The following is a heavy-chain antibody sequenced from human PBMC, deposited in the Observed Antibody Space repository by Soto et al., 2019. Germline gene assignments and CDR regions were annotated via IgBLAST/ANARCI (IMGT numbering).Heavy chain of an antibody. V-gene: IGHV3-23*01. CDR3: ANDRLEGNFDY. CDR1: GFTFNNYA. J-gene: IGHJ4*02. Sequence: EVQVLDSGGGLVQPGGSLRLSCAASGFTFNNYAMNWVRQAPGKGLEWVATISGTGGSTYYADSVKGRFTISRDNSKNTLYLQMNSPRVDDTAVSYCANDRLEGNFDYWGQGTQVTVPS. CDR2: ISGTGGST.